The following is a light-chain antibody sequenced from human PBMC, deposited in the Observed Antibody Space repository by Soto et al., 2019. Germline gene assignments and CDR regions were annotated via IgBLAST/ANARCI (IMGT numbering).Light chain of an antibody. CDR3: QHFSSSPPLT. Sequence: EIVLTQSPDSLSLSPGERATLSCRASQPVSTSYIAWYQHSPGQAPRLLIYCASTRATGIPERFSGSGSGTDFSLTITNLEPDDFALYYYQHFSSSPPLTFGHGTKLEIK. CDR2: CAS. J-gene: IGKJ2*01. CDR1: QPVSTSY. V-gene: IGKV3-20*01.